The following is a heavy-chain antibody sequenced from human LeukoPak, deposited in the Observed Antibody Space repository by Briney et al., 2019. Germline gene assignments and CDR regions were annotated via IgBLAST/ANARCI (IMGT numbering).Heavy chain of an antibody. CDR1: GYTFSSYR. D-gene: IGHD4/OR15-4a*01. V-gene: IGHV1-18*01. J-gene: IGHJ6*02. CDR3: ARRKYGADYNGMDV. CDR2: INPQKTNT. Sequence: ASVKVSCKASGYTFSSYRINWVRLARGRGPEYMASINPQKTNTNYAQKFQGRATVTADTSTNTAYMEVRSLRSDDTAIYYCARRKYGADYNGMDVWGQGTTVTVSS.